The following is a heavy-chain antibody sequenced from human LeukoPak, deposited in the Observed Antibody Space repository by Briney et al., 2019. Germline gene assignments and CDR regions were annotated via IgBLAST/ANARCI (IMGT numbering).Heavy chain of an antibody. J-gene: IGHJ4*02. CDR2: INPSGGST. CDR1: GYMFTNYY. CDR3: ARVPLGGSQLYSFDY. D-gene: IGHD1-26*01. V-gene: IGHV1-46*01. Sequence: ASVKVSCKASGYMFTNYYIHWVRQAPGQGLEWMGVINPSGGSTSYAEKFQGRVTMTRDTSTSTVYMELSSLRSDDTAVYYCARVPLGGSQLYSFDYWGQGTLVIVSS.